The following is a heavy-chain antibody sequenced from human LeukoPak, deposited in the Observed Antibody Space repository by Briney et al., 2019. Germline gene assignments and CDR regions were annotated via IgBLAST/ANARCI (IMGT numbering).Heavy chain of an antibody. CDR3: AIDYYGSGSYDY. D-gene: IGHD3-10*01. J-gene: IGHJ4*02. CDR1: GGSFSGYY. CDR2: INHSGST. Sequence: SETLSLTCAVYGGSFSGYYWSWIRQPPGKGLEWIGEINHSGSTNYNPSLKSRVTMSVDTSKNQFSLKLSSVTAADTAVYYCAIDYYGSGSYDYWGQGTLVTVSS. V-gene: IGHV4-34*01.